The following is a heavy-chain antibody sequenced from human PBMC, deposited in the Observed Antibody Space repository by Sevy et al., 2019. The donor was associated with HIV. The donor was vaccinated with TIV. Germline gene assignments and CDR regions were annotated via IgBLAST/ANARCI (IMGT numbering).Heavy chain of an antibody. CDR3: AREGCSKPHDY. Sequence: RGCLRLSCAASGFTFSNYAMSWVRQAPGKGLERVSTFSFGCGKINYADSVKGRFTISRDNSKNTLYLQMNSLRAEDTALHYCAREGCSKPHDYWGQGTLVTVSS. V-gene: IGHV3-23*01. J-gene: IGHJ4*02. CDR1: GFTFSNYA. CDR2: FSFGCGKI. D-gene: IGHD2-2*01.